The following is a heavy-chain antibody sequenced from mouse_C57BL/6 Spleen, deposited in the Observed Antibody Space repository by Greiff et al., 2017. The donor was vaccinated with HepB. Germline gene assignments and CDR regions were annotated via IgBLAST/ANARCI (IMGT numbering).Heavy chain of an antibody. V-gene: IGHV1-63*01. CDR2: IYPGGGYT. CDR1: GYTFTNYW. D-gene: IGHD2-12*01. J-gene: IGHJ4*01. CDR3: ARYYKGYAMDY. Sequence: VQLQQSGAELVRPGTSVKMSCKASGYTFTNYWIGWAKQRPGHGLEWIGDIYPGGGYTNYNEKFKGKATLTADKSSSTAYMQFSSLTSEDSAIYYCARYYKGYAMDYWGQGTSVTVSS.